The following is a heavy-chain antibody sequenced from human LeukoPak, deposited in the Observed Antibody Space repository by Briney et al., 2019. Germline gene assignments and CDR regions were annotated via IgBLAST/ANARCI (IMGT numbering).Heavy chain of an antibody. Sequence: GGSLRLSCAASGFTFSNYMMHWVRQAPGKGLEWVAVIWYDGSNKYYADSVKGRFTISRDNSKNTLYLQMNSLRAEDTAVYYCARDLGYDSSGSDYWGQGTLVTVSS. D-gene: IGHD3-22*01. CDR1: GFTFSNYM. V-gene: IGHV3-33*08. J-gene: IGHJ4*02. CDR2: IWYDGSNK. CDR3: ARDLGYDSSGSDY.